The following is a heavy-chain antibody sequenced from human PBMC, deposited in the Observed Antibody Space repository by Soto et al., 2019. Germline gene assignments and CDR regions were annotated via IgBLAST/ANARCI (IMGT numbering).Heavy chain of an antibody. CDR2: VNPILAMS. CDR1: GDTFSFYT. CDR3: ATSYGSGSIPFYC. D-gene: IGHD3-10*01. V-gene: IGHV1-69*02. Sequence: QVQLVQSGAEVKKPGSSVKVSCKASGDTFSFYTLNWVRQAPGQGFEWVGRVNPILAMSSSAHKFQGRVSRFADKSADTAYIELRSLRSVDTAVYYGATSYGSGSIPFYCWGQGTLVTVSS. J-gene: IGHJ4*02.